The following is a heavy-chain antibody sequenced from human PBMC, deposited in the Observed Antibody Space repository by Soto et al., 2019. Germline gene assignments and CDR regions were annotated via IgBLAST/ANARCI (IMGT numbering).Heavy chain of an antibody. Sequence: PSQTLSLTCAISGDSVSSKSATWNWIRQAPSRGLEWLGRTYYRSKWSTDYAVSLRGRITVSPDSSMNQFSLRLTSLTPEDTAVYYCARALAGSYDYWGQGTLVTVSS. CDR3: ARALAGSYDY. D-gene: IGHD3-10*01. J-gene: IGHJ4*02. V-gene: IGHV6-1*01. CDR2: TYYRSKWST. CDR1: GDSVSSKSAT.